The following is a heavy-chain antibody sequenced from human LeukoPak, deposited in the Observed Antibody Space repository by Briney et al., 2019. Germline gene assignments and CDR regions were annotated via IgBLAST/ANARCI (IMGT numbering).Heavy chain of an antibody. V-gene: IGHV3-74*01. J-gene: IGHJ4*02. CDR1: VIAFSSSW. Sequence: GGSLRLSCAPSVIAFSSSWKHWVRQAPGKGLVWVSRISSDGSNIIYADSVKGRFTISRDNAKNTLYLQMNSLRAEDTAVYYCARDQSGRGPTTFDLWGQGTLVTVSS. CDR2: ISSDGSNI. CDR3: ARDQSGRGPTTFDL. D-gene: IGHD1-26*01.